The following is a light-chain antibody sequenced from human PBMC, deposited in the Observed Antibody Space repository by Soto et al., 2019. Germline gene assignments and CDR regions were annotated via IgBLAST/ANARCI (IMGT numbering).Light chain of an antibody. V-gene: IGKV1-39*01. CDR3: QQSFNTPS. CDR2: ATS. J-gene: IGKJ5*01. CDR1: QTVSSY. Sequence: DIQMTQSPSSLSASVGDRVNITCRASQTVSSYLNWYQQTPGPVPKLLIYATSNLQSGVPSRLSGRGFGTDFTLTISSLQPEDSATYYCQQSFNTPSFGQGTRLEIK.